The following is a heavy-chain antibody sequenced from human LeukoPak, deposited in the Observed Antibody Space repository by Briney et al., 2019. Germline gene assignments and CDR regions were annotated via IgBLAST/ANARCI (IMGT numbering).Heavy chain of an antibody. D-gene: IGHD2-2*01. CDR3: ARTCSSTSCSDFDY. J-gene: IGHJ4*02. CDR1: GYTFTSYD. Sequence: GATVKVSCKASGYTFTSYDINWVRQATGQGLEWMGWMNPNSGNTGYAQKFQGRVTITRNTSISTAYMELNSLTSEDTAVYYCARTCSSTSCSDFDYWGQGTLVTVSS. V-gene: IGHV1-8*03. CDR2: MNPNSGNT.